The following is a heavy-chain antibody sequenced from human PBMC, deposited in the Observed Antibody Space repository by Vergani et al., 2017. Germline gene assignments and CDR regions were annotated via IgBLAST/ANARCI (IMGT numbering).Heavy chain of an antibody. CDR3: AKGAGDCSSTSCPGGGMDV. V-gene: IGHV3-9*01. J-gene: IGHJ6*02. CDR1: GFTFDDYA. D-gene: IGHD2-2*01. Sequence: EVQLVESGGGLVQPGRSLRLSCAASGFTFDDYAMHWARQAPGKGLEWVSGISWNSGSTGYADSVKGRFTISRDNAKNSLYLQMNSLRAEDTALYYCAKGAGDCSSTSCPGGGMDVWGQGTTVTVSS. CDR2: ISWNSGST.